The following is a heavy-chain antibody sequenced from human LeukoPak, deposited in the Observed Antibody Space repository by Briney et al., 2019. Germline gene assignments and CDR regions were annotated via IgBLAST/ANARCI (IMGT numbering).Heavy chain of an antibody. D-gene: IGHD3-10*02. CDR3: ARGLGCSGSYYKCHYYYYGMDV. J-gene: IGHJ6*02. CDR2: MNPNSGNT. Sequence: RASVKVSCKASGYTFTSYDINWVRQATGQGLEWMGWMNPNSGNTGYAQKFQGRVTMTRNTSISTAYMELSSLRSEDTAVYYCARGLGCSGSYYKCHYYYYGMDVWGQGTTVTVSS. V-gene: IGHV1-8*01. CDR1: GYTFTSYD.